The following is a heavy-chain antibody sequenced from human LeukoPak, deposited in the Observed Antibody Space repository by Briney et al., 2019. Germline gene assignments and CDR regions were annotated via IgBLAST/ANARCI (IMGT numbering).Heavy chain of an antibody. J-gene: IGHJ4*02. CDR3: ARVPRFLERYYFDY. Sequence: SETLSLTFTVSGGSISSSSYYWSWIRQPPGKGLEWIGYIYYSGSTNYNPSLKSRVTISVDTSKNQFSLKLSSVTAADTAVYYCARVPRFLERYYFDYWGQGTLVTVSS. CDR2: IYYSGST. CDR1: GGSISSSSYY. D-gene: IGHD3-3*01. V-gene: IGHV4-61*01.